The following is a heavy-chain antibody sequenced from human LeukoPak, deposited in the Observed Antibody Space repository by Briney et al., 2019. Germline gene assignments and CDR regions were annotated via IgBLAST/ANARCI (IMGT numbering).Heavy chain of an antibody. CDR1: GGSISSGSYY. D-gene: IGHD4-23*01. Sequence: SETLSLTCTVSGGSISSGSYYWSWIRQPAGKGLEWIGRIYASGSTNYNPSLKSGLPISVDTSKNQFSLKLSSVTAADTAVYYCASQGVYGGDTAADYWGQGTLVTVSS. J-gene: IGHJ4*02. CDR2: IYASGST. CDR3: ASQGVYGGDTAADY. V-gene: IGHV4-61*02.